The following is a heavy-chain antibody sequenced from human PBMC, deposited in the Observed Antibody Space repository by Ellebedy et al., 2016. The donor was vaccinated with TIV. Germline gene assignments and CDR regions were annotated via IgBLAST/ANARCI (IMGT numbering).Heavy chain of an antibody. D-gene: IGHD5-18*01. V-gene: IGHV3-48*02. J-gene: IGHJ3*02. CDR1: GFTLSDYS. CDR2: ISSSSNTI. CDR3: ASLRGYNYGVNPSADLDI. Sequence: GESLKISCAASGFTLSDYSMNWVRQAPGKGLEWVAYISSSSNTIYYADSVKGRFTISRDNAKNSLYLQMNSLRDEDTAVYYCASLRGYNYGVNPSADLDIWGQGTMVTVSS.